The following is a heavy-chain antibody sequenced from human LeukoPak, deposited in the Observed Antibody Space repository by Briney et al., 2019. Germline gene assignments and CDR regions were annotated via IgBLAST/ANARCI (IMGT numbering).Heavy chain of an antibody. J-gene: IGHJ5*02. D-gene: IGHD4-23*01. V-gene: IGHV1-69*13. Sequence: GASVKVSCKASGGTFIGYAISWVRQAPGQGLEWMGGIIPIFGTANYAQKFQGRVTITADESTSTAYMELSSLRSEDTAVYYCARGGNYDNWFDPWGQGTLVTASS. CDR1: GGTFIGYA. CDR2: IIPIFGTA. CDR3: ARGGNYDNWFDP.